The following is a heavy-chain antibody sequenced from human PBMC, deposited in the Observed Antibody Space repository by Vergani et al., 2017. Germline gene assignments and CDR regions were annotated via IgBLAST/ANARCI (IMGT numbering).Heavy chain of an antibody. D-gene: IGHD6-19*01. CDR2: ISWNSGSI. J-gene: IGHJ4*02. Sequence: EVQLVESGGGLVQPGRSLRLSCAASGFTFDDYAMHWVRQAPGKGLEWVSGISWNSGSIGYADSVKGRFTISRDNSKNTLYLQMNSLRAEDTAVYYCARENHSSGWYVSYFDYWGQGTLVTVSS. V-gene: IGHV3-9*01. CDR1: GFTFDDYA. CDR3: ARENHSSGWYVSYFDY.